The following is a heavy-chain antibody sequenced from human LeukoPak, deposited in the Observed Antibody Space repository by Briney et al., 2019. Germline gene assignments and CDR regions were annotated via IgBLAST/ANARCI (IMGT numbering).Heavy chain of an antibody. CDR3: ARVDYSRYYYYMDV. CDR2: IYTSGST. CDR1: GGSISSYY. J-gene: IGHJ6*03. D-gene: IGHD4-11*01. V-gene: IGHV4-4*07. Sequence: SETLSLTCTVSGGSISSYYWSWIRQPAGKGLEWIGRIYTSGSTNYNPSLKSRVTMSVDTSKNQFSLKLSSVTAADTAVYYCARVDYSRYYYYMDVWGIGTTVTVSS.